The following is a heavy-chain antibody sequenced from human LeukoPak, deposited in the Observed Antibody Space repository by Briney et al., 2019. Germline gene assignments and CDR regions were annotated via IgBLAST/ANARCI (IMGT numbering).Heavy chain of an antibody. D-gene: IGHD3-10*01. CDR2: IIPILATS. J-gene: IGHJ4*01. V-gene: IGHV1-69*13. CDR1: GYAFTSVN. Sequence: SVKVSCKASGYAFTSVNINWVRQAPGQRLEWMGGIIPILATSVYAPKFQGRVTITADESRSTVYMDLSSLGSEDTAVYYCARVLPASYGSANFDYWGHGTLVTVSS. CDR3: ARVLPASYGSANFDY.